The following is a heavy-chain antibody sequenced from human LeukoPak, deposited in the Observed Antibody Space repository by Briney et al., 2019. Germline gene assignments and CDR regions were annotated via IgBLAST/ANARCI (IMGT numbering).Heavy chain of an antibody. CDR1: GFTVSSNY. D-gene: IGHD6-13*01. CDR2: ISSSSSYI. J-gene: IGHJ5*02. Sequence: AGGSLRLSCAASGFTVSSNYMSWVRQAPGKGLEWVSSISSSSSYIYYADSVKGRFTISRDNAKNSLYLQMNSLRAEDTAVYYCAREGTFSSPRNWFDPWGQGTLVTVSS. V-gene: IGHV3-21*01. CDR3: AREGTFSSPRNWFDP.